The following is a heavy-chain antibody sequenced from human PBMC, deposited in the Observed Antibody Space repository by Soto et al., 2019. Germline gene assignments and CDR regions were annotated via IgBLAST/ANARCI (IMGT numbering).Heavy chain of an antibody. V-gene: IGHV3-53*04. J-gene: IGHJ5*02. Sequence: EVPLVESGGGLVQPGGSLRLSCAASGFTVSSNYMSWVRQAPGKGLEWVSVIYSGGSTYYADSVKGRFTISRHNSKNTLYLQMTSLRAEDTAVYYCARVVGHGWFDPWGQGTLVTVSS. CDR1: GFTVSSNY. CDR2: IYSGGST. CDR3: ARVVGHGWFDP.